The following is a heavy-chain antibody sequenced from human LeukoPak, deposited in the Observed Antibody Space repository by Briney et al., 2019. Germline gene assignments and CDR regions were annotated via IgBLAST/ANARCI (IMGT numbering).Heavy chain of an antibody. Sequence: GGSLRLSCAASGFTFSSYGMSWVRQAPGKGLEWVSAISGSGGSTYYADSVKGRFTISRDNSKNTPYLQMNSLRAEDTAVYYCAKIILRWDAFDIWGQGTMVTVSS. V-gene: IGHV3-23*01. CDR1: GFTFSSYG. J-gene: IGHJ3*02. CDR3: AKIILRWDAFDI. D-gene: IGHD4-23*01. CDR2: ISGSGGST.